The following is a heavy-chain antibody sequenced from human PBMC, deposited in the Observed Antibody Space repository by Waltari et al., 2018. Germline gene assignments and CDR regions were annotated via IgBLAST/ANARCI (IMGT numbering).Heavy chain of an antibody. V-gene: IGHV4-59*01. Sequence: QVQLQESGPGLVKPSETLSLTCTVSGGSIRSYYWSWIRPPPGKGLEWIGYIYYSGSTNYTPPLKSRVTISVDTSKTQFSRKLSSVPAADTAVYYCASSSWYGGGFDPWGQGTLVTVSS. D-gene: IGHD6-13*01. J-gene: IGHJ5*02. CDR2: IYYSGST. CDR1: GGSIRSYY. CDR3: ASSSWYGGGFDP.